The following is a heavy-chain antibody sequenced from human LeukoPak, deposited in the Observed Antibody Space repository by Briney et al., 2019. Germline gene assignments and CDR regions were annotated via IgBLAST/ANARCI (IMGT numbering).Heavy chain of an antibody. J-gene: IGHJ4*02. D-gene: IGHD6-13*01. CDR3: ARRSYSSTFDY. CDR2: IYYSGST. V-gene: IGHV4-39*01. Sequence: SETLSLTCTISGGSISSYYWGWIRQPPGKGLEWIGSIYYSGSTYYNPSLKSRVTISVDTSKNQFSLKLSSVTAADTAVYYCARRSYSSTFDYWGQGTLVTVSS. CDR1: GGSISSYY.